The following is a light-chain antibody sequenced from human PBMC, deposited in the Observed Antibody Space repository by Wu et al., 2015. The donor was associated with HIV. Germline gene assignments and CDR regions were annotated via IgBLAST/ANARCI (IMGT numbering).Light chain of an antibody. CDR2: GAS. V-gene: IGKV3-15*01. CDR3: QQYNDWPET. CDR1: ESVAGN. Sequence: EVLMTQFPDTLSVSPGESAALSCRASESVAGNLAWYQHKPGQTPRLLIYGASSRAAGVPARFGGSGSGTEFTLTTNNIESGDFAVYYCQQYNDWPETFGPGTRVDVK. J-gene: IGKJ1*01.